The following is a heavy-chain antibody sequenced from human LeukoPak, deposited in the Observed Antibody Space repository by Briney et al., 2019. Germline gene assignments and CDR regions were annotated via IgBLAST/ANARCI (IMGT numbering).Heavy chain of an antibody. CDR2: IYSGGDT. Sequence: PGGSLRLSCAASGFTVSSNYMSWVRQAPGKGLEWVSVIYSGGDTYYADSVKGRFTISRDNSKNTLYLQTNSLRAEDTAVYYCARETGTYYFDYWGQGTLVTVSS. CDR3: ARETGTYYFDY. D-gene: IGHD1-1*01. CDR1: GFTVSSNY. V-gene: IGHV3-53*01. J-gene: IGHJ4*02.